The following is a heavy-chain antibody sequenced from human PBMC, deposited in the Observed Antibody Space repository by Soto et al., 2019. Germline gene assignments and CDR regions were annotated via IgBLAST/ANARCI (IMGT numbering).Heavy chain of an antibody. D-gene: IGHD6-13*01. CDR2: IWYDGGNK. CDR3: ARDRSSSWDYYYYGLDV. Sequence: GGSLRLSCAASGFPFSNYGMHWVRQAPGKGLEWVAAIWYDGGNKYYADSVKGRFTISRDNSKNTLLYLQMNSLRAEDTAVYYCARDRSSSWDYYYYGLDVWGQGTTVTVSS. V-gene: IGHV3-33*01. J-gene: IGHJ6*02. CDR1: GFPFSNYG.